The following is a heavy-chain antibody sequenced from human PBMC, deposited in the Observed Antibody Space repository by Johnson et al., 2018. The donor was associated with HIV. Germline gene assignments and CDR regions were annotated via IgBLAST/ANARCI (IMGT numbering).Heavy chain of an antibody. CDR3: ARDQSEVDAFDI. J-gene: IGHJ3*02. Sequence: QVQLVESGGGLVQPGGSLRLSCAASGFTFSSYGMHWVRQAPGKGLEWVAVIWYDGSNKYYADSVKGRFTISRDNAKNSLYLQMNSLRAEDTAVYYCARDQSEVDAFDIWGQGTMVTVSS. CDR2: IWYDGSNK. V-gene: IGHV3-33*08. CDR1: GFTFSSYG.